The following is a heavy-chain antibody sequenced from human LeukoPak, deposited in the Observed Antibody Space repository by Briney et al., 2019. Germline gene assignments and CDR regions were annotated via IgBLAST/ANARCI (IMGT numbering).Heavy chain of an antibody. CDR3: ARTFRAFDSGSSWYVHWFDP. J-gene: IGHJ5*02. V-gene: IGHV1-8*01. CDR1: GYTFTSYY. D-gene: IGHD6-13*01. CDR2: MNPNSGNT. Sequence: ASVKVSCKASGYTFTSYYINWVRQATGQGLEWMGWMNPNSGNTGYAQKFQGRVTMTRNTSISTAYMELSSLRSEDTAVYYCARTFRAFDSGSSWYVHWFDPWGQGTLVTVSS.